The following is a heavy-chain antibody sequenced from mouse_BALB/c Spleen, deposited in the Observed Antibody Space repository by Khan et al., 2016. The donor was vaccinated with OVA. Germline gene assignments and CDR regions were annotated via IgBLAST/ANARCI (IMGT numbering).Heavy chain of an antibody. CDR3: ARSLSYAYAYAMDY. CDR1: GYSITSDFA. J-gene: IGHJ4*01. D-gene: IGHD2-2*01. V-gene: IGHV3-2*02. CDR2: ISFSGST. Sequence: EVQLQESGPGLVKPSQSLSLTCTVTGYSITSDFAWNWVRQFPGNKLEWMGYISFSGSTSYDPSLKSRLPITRDTSRNQFFLQLHSVTTEDTATYYCARSLSYAYAYAMDYWGQGTSVTVSS.